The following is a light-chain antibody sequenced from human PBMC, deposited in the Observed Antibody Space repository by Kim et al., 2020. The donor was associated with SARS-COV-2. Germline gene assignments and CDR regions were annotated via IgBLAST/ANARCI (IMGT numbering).Light chain of an antibody. V-gene: IGLV3-1*01. CDR3: QAWDSGTVV. CDR1: KLGEKY. J-gene: IGLJ2*01. CDR2: QDN. Sequence: SYELTQPPPVSVSPGQTASITCSGNKLGEKYACWYQQKPGQSPVLIIFQDNRRPSGIPERFSGSNSGNTATLTISGTQAMDEADYYCQAWDSGTVVFGGGTQLAVL.